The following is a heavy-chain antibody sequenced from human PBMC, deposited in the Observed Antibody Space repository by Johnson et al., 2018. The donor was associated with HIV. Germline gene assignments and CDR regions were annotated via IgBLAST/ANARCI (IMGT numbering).Heavy chain of an antibody. CDR3: AREGRGSSSGAFDI. CDR1: GFTFDDYG. J-gene: IGHJ3*02. Sequence: VQLVESGGGVVRPGGSLRLSCAASGFTFDDYGMTWVRQAPGKGLEWVSGINWNGGSTGYVDSVKGRFTISRDNAKNSLYLQMGSLRAEDMAVYYCAREGRGSSSGAFDIWGQGTMVTVSS. CDR2: INWNGGST. V-gene: IGHV3-20*04. D-gene: IGHD6-6*01.